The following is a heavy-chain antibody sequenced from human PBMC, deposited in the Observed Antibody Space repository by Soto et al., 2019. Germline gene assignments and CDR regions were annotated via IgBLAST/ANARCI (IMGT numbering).Heavy chain of an antibody. CDR1: GFTFSSYG. J-gene: IGHJ6*03. V-gene: IGHV3-30*18. Sequence: PLRHYCGVSGFTFSSYGMHCVRQAPGKGLEWVAVISYDGSNKYYADSVKGRFTISRDNSKNTLYLQMNSLRAEDTAVYYCAKDQAARSLYYYYYMDVWGKGTTVTVSS. D-gene: IGHD6-6*01. CDR3: AKDQAARSLYYYYYMDV. CDR2: ISYDGSNK.